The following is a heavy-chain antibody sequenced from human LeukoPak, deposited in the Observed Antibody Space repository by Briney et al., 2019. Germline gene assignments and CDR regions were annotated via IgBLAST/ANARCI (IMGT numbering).Heavy chain of an antibody. Sequence: HPGGSLRLSCAASGFAFSTYGMNWVRQAPGKGLEWISYITSRSTTYYADSVRGRFTISRDNAKNSLYLEMNGLRDDDTAVYYCARRISGSYLDYWGKGTLVTVSS. J-gene: IGHJ4*02. CDR3: ARRISGSYLDY. CDR1: GFAFSTYG. CDR2: ITSRSTT. D-gene: IGHD3-10*01. V-gene: IGHV3-48*02.